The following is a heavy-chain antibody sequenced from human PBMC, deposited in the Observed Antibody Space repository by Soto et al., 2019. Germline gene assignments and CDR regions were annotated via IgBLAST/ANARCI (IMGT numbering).Heavy chain of an antibody. Sequence: PGGSLRLSCAASGFTFSSYGMHWVRQAPGKGLEWVAVISYDGSNKYYADSVKGRFTISRDNSKNTLYLQMNSLRAEDTAVYYCARGAGGGATFNYYYYYGMDVWGQGTTVTVSS. D-gene: IGHD1-26*01. CDR3: ARGAGGGATFNYYYYYGMDV. CDR1: GFTFSSYG. J-gene: IGHJ6*02. V-gene: IGHV3-30*19. CDR2: ISYDGSNK.